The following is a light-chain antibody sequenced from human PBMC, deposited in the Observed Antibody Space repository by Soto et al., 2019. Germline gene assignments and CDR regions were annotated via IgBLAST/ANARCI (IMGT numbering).Light chain of an antibody. CDR1: HSISSW. CDR2: KAS. CDR3: QQYNSYPYT. V-gene: IGKV1-5*03. J-gene: IGKJ2*01. Sequence: DIQMTQSPSILSASVGDRVTITCRASHSISSWLAWYQQKPGKAPKLLIYKASSLESGVPSRFSGSGSGTEFTLTISTLQPDDFATYYCQQYNSYPYTFGQGTKLEIK.